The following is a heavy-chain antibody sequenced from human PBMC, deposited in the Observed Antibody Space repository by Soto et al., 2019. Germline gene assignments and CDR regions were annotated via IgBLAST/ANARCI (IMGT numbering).Heavy chain of an antibody. Sequence: GGSLRLSCAASGFSFSSYAMNWVRQAPGKGLEWVSSISSSASHINYADSVKGRFTISRDNAKKSLYLQMNSLRAEDTAVYYCARGYTGYCSGGTCYWFDPWGQGTLVTVSS. V-gene: IGHV3-21*01. CDR1: GFSFSSYA. D-gene: IGHD2-15*01. CDR2: ISSSASHI. J-gene: IGHJ5*02. CDR3: ARGYTGYCSGGTCYWFDP.